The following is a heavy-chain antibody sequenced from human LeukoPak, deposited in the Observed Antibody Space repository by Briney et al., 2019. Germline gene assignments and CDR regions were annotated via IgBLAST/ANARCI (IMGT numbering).Heavy chain of an antibody. CDR2: IYYSGST. D-gene: IGHD5-24*01. V-gene: IGHV4-59*01. J-gene: IGHJ3*02. CDR1: GGSISSYY. Sequence: PSETLSLTCTVSGGSISSYYWSWIRQPPGKGLEWIGYIYYSGSTNYNPSLKSRVTISVDTSKYQFSLKLSSVTAADTAVYYCARDPGGYNPDAFDIWGQGTMVTVSS. CDR3: ARDPGGYNPDAFDI.